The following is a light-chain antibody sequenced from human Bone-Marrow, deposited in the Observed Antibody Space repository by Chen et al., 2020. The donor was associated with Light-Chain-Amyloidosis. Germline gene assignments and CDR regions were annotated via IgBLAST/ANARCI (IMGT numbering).Light chain of an antibody. CDR2: GSS. CDR1: QTLSSNY. Sequence: EIVLTQSPGTLSLSPGEGANLSYRASQTLSSNYLTCYQQKFGQAPRLLIYGSSSRATVIPDRFTGSGAGTDFTLTINRLEHEDVAMYYCQQYGTSPLTFGGGTKVEIK. CDR3: QQYGTSPLT. J-gene: IGKJ4*01. V-gene: IGKV3-20*01.